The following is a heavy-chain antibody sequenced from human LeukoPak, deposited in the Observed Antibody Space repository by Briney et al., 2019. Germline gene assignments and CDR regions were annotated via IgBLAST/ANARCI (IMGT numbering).Heavy chain of an antibody. Sequence: GGSLRLSCAASGFTFSGFWMSWVRQAPAKGLEWVATIQQDGSNKYYVDSVKGRFTISRDNAKHSLYLQMNSLRAEDTAVYYCARHCSNGVCLDDWGQGTLVTVSS. CDR2: IQQDGSNK. CDR3: ARHCSNGVCLDD. D-gene: IGHD2-8*01. CDR1: GFTFSGFW. J-gene: IGHJ4*02. V-gene: IGHV3-7*01.